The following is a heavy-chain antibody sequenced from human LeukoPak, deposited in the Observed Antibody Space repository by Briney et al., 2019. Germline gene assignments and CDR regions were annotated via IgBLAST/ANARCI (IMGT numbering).Heavy chain of an antibody. CDR1: GGSISSYY. Sequence: PSETLSLTCTVSGGSISSYYWSWIRQPPGKGLEWMGYSYYSCNTNYNPSLKSRVSISIDTSKNQFSLQLSSVTAADPDVYYCASDRDSSGLRAFDLWGRGTLVTVSA. CDR3: ASDRDSSGLRAFDL. CDR2: SYYSCNT. J-gene: IGHJ2*01. V-gene: IGHV4-59*01. D-gene: IGHD3-22*01.